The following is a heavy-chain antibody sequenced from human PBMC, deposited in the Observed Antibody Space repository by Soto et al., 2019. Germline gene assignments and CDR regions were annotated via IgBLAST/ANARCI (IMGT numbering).Heavy chain of an antibody. Sequence: QVQLVDSGGGVVQPGRSLRLSCAASGFTFSSYAMHWVRPAPGKGLEWVAIISKDGINKYYADFVKGRFTISRDNSKNTLYLQMSSLRPDDTAMYYCAILSSGNYLGDSFDYWGQGTLVTVSS. CDR3: AILSSGNYLGDSFDY. D-gene: IGHD1-26*01. J-gene: IGHJ4*02. V-gene: IGHV3-30*03. CDR2: ISKDGINK. CDR1: GFTFSSYA.